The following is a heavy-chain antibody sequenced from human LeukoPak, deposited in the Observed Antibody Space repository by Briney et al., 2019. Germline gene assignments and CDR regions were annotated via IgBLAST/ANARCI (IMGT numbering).Heavy chain of an antibody. Sequence: GGSLRLSCVASGFTFSNYGMHWVRQAPGKGLEWVAVVSYDETNKYYTESVKGRFTISRDQSKNTLYLQMNSLRVEDTAVYYCTQDVSNGYRSVNFDYWGQGTLVTVSS. CDR3: TQDVSNGYRSVNFDY. V-gene: IGHV3-30*18. CDR1: GFTFSNYG. D-gene: IGHD6-19*01. CDR2: VSYDETNK. J-gene: IGHJ4*02.